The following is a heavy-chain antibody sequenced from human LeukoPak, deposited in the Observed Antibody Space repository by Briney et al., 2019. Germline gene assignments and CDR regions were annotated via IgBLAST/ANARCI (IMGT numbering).Heavy chain of an antibody. CDR3: ARGELGISAFDI. CDR1: GGSFSGYY. CDR2: INHSGST. Sequence: PPETLSLTCAVYGGSFSGYYWSWIRQPPGKGLKWIGEINHSGSTNYHPSLKSRVTISLDTSKNQFSLKLRSVTAADTAVYYCARGELGISAFDIWGQGTMVTVSS. J-gene: IGHJ3*02. D-gene: IGHD7-27*01. V-gene: IGHV4-34*01.